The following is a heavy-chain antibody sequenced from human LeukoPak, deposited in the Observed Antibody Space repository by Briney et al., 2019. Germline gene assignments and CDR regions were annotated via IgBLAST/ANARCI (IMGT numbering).Heavy chain of an antibody. CDR1: GYTYTKSW. CDR2: INPVDSDI. D-gene: IGHD2-2*02. V-gene: IGHV5-51*01. Sequence: GESLKISCKGSGYTYTKSWIAWVRQMPGKGLELMGIINPVDSDIRYSPPCQGQLTISVDKSISTACLKWNSLQASDSAMYYCARQGCITTSCHTIDHWGQGTLVTVSS. CDR3: ARQGCITTSCHTIDH. J-gene: IGHJ4*02.